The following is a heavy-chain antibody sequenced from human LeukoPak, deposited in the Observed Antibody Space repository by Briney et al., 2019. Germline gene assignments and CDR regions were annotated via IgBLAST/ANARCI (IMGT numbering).Heavy chain of an antibody. CDR2: ISSSSSYI. D-gene: IGHD3-9*01. V-gene: IGHV3-21*01. Sequence: PRGSLRLSCAASGFTFADYSMNWVRQAPGKGLEWVSSISSSSSYIYYADSVKGRFTISRDNARNSLFLQMNSLRAEDTAVYYCARGGRSTYFDWSPDYWGQGTLVTVSS. CDR3: ARGGRSTYFDWSPDY. CDR1: GFTFADYS. J-gene: IGHJ4*02.